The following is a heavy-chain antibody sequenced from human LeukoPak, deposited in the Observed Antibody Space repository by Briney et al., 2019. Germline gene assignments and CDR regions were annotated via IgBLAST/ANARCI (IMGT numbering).Heavy chain of an antibody. J-gene: IGHJ6*03. CDR2: ISASRGIT. D-gene: IGHD3-3*01. V-gene: IGHV3-48*01. CDR1: GFNYSSYT. CDR3: VRGSLASGVVVYYYYYLDV. Sequence: GGSLRLSCAASGFNYSSYTMNWVRQAPGMGLEWLSYISASRGITYYADSVKGRFIISRDNAKNSLYLQMNSLRAEDTAVYYCVRGSLASGVVVYYYYYLDVWGKGTTVTVSS.